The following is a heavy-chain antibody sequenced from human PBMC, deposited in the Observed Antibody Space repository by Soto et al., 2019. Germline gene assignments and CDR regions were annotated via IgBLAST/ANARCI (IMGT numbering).Heavy chain of an antibody. CDR1: GYTFTNYA. J-gene: IGHJ6*02. CDR2: INAGNGNT. Sequence: ASVKVSCKASGYTFTNYAMHWVRQAPGQRLEWMGWINAGNGNTKYSQKFQGRVTITRDTSASTAYMELSSLRSEDTAVYYCASEAITAAAVYGMDVWGQGTTVTVSS. D-gene: IGHD6-13*01. V-gene: IGHV1-3*01. CDR3: ASEAITAAAVYGMDV.